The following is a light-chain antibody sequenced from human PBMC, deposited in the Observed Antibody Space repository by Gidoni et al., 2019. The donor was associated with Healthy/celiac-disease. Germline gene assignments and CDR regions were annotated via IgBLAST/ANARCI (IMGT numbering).Light chain of an antibody. CDR2: DVS. V-gene: IGLV2-14*01. J-gene: IGLJ1*01. Sequence: QSALTQTASVSGSPGQSITISCTGTSSDVGGYNYVSWYQQHPANAPKLMIYDVSKRPSGVSNRFSGSKSGNTASLTISGLQAEDEADYYCSSYTSSSTYVFGTGTKVTVL. CDR3: SSYTSSSTYV. CDR1: SSDVGGYNY.